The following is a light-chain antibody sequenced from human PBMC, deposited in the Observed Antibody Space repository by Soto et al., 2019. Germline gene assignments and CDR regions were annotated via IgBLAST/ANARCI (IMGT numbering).Light chain of an antibody. Sequence: DIQMTQSPSPLSASVGDRVSITCRASQTISKSLNWYQQRPGQAPKVLIFAASNLQSGVPARFSGSGSGTDFTLTISSLQPEDVATYYCQQTYSVSRITFGPGTKVDLK. CDR1: QTISKS. V-gene: IGKV1-39*01. CDR2: AAS. J-gene: IGKJ3*01. CDR3: QQTYSVSRIT.